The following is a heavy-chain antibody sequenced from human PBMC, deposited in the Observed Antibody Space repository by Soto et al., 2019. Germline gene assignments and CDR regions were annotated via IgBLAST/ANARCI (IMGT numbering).Heavy chain of an antibody. J-gene: IGHJ4*01. V-gene: IGHV4-30-2*01. Sequence: QLQLQESGSGLVKPSQTLSLTCAVSGGSISSGGYSWIWIRQQPGKGLEWIGYIYHSGSTYYNPSLKSRVTISVDRSKNQLSPKLSSVTAADTAVYYCAGGIAARPLGYWGHGTLVTVSS. CDR3: AGGIAARPLGY. CDR2: IYHSGST. D-gene: IGHD6-6*01. CDR1: GGSISSGGYS.